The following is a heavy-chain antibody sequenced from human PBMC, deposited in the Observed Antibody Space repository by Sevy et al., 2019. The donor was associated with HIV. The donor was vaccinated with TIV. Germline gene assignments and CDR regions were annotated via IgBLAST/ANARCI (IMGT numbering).Heavy chain of an antibody. J-gene: IGHJ4*01. CDR2: IRSKTYGETT. CDR3: TRVFVVVTAIDY. Sequence: GSLRLSCATSGFTFGDYAMSWVRQAPGKGLEWVGSIRSKTYGETTTYAASVSGRFTISRDDSKGVVYLQMNSLRSEDTAIYYCTRVFVVVTAIDYWGHGILVTVSS. CDR1: GFTFGDYA. V-gene: IGHV3-49*04. D-gene: IGHD2-21*02.